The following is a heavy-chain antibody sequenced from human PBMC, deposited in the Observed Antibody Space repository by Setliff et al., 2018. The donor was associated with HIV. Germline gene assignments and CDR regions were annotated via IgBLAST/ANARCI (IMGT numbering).Heavy chain of an antibody. CDR2: IYYTGST. J-gene: IGHJ3*02. D-gene: IGHD6-19*01. CDR3: ARGSPYTSAWYGGGTFDI. V-gene: IGHV4-59*01. Sequence: SETLSLTCTVSGGSISSYFWSWIRQPPGKGLEWIGYIYYTGSTNYNPSLKSRVIISVDTSKNQFSLNLSSVTAADTAVYFCARGSPYTSAWYGGGTFDIWGQGTLVTVSS. CDR1: GGSISSYF.